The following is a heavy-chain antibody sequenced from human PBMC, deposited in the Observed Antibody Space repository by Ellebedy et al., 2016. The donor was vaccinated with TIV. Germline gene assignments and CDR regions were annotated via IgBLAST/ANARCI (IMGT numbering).Heavy chain of an antibody. CDR1: GFTFSAYW. V-gene: IGHV3-23*01. D-gene: IGHD2-2*01. J-gene: IGHJ6*02. CDR2: ISGSGGST. Sequence: GESLKISCAASGFTFSAYWMSWVRQAPGKGLEWVSAISGSGGSTYYTDSVKGRFTISRYNSKNTLYLQMNSLRAEDTAVYSCAKVYCSSTSCYLDYYYGMDVWGQGTTVTVSS. CDR3: AKVYCSSTSCYLDYYYGMDV.